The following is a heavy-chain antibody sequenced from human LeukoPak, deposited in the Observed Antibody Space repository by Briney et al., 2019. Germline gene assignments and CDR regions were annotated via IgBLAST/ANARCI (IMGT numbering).Heavy chain of an antibody. CDR2: IRYDGTNK. Sequence: GGSLRLSCAASGFTFSSYGMHWVRQAPGKGLEWVAFIRYDGTNKYYAESVKGRFTISRDNSKNTLYLQMNSLRAEDTAVYYCAKQGYSSSWDWFDPWGQGTLVTVSS. CDR3: AKQGYSSSWDWFDP. J-gene: IGHJ5*02. D-gene: IGHD6-13*01. V-gene: IGHV3-30*02. CDR1: GFTFSSYG.